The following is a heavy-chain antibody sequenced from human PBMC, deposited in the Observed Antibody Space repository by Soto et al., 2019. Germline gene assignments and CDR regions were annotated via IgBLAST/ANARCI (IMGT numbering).Heavy chain of an antibody. CDR2: ISAYNGNT. CDR3: ARFGIAVGDYYYYGMDV. D-gene: IGHD6-19*01. Sequence: ASVKACSKASGHAFTSYGISWVRQATEQGLEWMGWISAYNGNTNYAQKLQGRVTMTTDTSTSTAYMELRSLRSDDTAVSSCARFGIAVGDYYYYGMDVWGQGTTVTVSS. V-gene: IGHV1-18*01. J-gene: IGHJ6*02. CDR1: GHAFTSYG.